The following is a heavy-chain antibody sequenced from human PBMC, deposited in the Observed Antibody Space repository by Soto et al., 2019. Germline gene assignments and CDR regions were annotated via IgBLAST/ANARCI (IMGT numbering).Heavy chain of an antibody. V-gene: IGHV4-31*03. CDR2: IYYSGST. Sequence: TMSVACRVSGGSRRRGCYYWSRKSQHPGKGLEWIGYIYYSGSTYYNPSLKSRVTISVDTSKNQFSLKLSSVTAADTAVYYCARDPSVVVVAPFDPRGHGTPVPVSS. CDR1: GGSRRRGCYY. D-gene: IGHD2-15*01. CDR3: ARDPSVVVVAPFDP. J-gene: IGHJ5*02.